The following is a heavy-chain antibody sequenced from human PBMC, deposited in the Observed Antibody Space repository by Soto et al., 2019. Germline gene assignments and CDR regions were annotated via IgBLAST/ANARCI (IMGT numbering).Heavy chain of an antibody. V-gene: IGHV4-39*02. J-gene: IGHJ4*02. CDR1: GGSISSSDDY. D-gene: IGHD2-15*01. CDR3: VRVVEAATRHTDFDS. CDR2: IYSSGST. Sequence: SETLSLTCTVSGGSISSSDDYWDWIRQPPGKGLEWIATIYSSGSTFYNPSLKSRLTISVDTTKNHFSLRLSSLTVAETAMYYCVRVVEAATRHTDFDSWGQGIVVTVS.